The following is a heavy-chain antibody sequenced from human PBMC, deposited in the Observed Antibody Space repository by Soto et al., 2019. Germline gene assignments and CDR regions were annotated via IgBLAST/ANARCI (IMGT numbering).Heavy chain of an antibody. V-gene: IGHV3-23*01. Sequence: HGGSLRLSCAASGFTFNNYAMNWVRQAPGKGLEWVATISGTGGSTYYADSVKGRFTISRDNSKNTLYLQMNSLRVEDTAVYYCAKDRLGGNFDYWGQGTQVTVSS. CDR2: ISGTGGST. CDR1: GFTFNNYA. J-gene: IGHJ4*02. CDR3: AKDRLGGNFDY.